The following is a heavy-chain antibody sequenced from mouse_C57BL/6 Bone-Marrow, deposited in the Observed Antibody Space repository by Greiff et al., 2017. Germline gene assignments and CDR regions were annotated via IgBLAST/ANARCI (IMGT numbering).Heavy chain of an antibody. J-gene: IGHJ4*01. CDR1: GFTFSDYY. CDR3: ARRGYYDVSYAMDY. D-gene: IGHD2-3*01. CDR2: ISNGGGST. Sequence: EVKLMESGGGLVQPGGSLKLSCAASGFTFSDYYMYWVRQTPEKRLEWVAYISNGGGSTYYPDTVKGRFTISRDNAKNTLYLQMSRLKSEDTAMYYCARRGYYDVSYAMDYWGQGTSVTVSS. V-gene: IGHV5-12*01.